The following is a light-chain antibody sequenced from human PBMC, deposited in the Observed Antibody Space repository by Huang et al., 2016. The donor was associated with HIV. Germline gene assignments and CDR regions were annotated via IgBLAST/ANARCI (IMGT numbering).Light chain of an antibody. Sequence: DIQMTQSSSTLSASVGDRGTIACRASQSISTWLAWYQQKPGRAPNLLIYEASTLESGVPSRFSGGRSGTDLTLTISSLQPDDFATYYCQQYNSFPWTFGQGTKVEV. V-gene: IGKV1-5*03. J-gene: IGKJ1*01. CDR1: QSISTW. CDR3: QQYNSFPWT. CDR2: EAS.